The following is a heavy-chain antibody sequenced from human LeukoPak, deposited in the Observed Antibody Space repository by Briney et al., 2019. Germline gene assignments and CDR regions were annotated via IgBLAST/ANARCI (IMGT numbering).Heavy chain of an antibody. D-gene: IGHD2-21*02. CDR3: AKYCGGDCFRNFDC. CDR2: IGPTGHDI. J-gene: IGHJ4*02. V-gene: IGHV3-23*01. CDR1: GFTFDTYA. Sequence: GGSLRLSCAASGFTFDTYAMTWVRQAPGRELEWVTVIGPTGHDIHYADSVKGRFTISRDNSQNTLYLQMNGLRAEDTAVYYCAKYCGGDCFRNFDCWGQGTLVTVSS.